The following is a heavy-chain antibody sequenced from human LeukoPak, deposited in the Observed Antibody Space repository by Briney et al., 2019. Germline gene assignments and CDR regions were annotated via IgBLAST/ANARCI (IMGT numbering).Heavy chain of an antibody. CDR3: ARGGTYYGSGSYLGY. Sequence: GGSLRLSCAASGFTFSDYYMSWIRQAPGKGLEHISYISSSGSTKYYADSVKGRFTISRDNAKNSLYLQMNSLRAEDTAVYYCARGGTYYGSGSYLGYWGQGTLVTVSS. CDR2: ISSSGSTK. CDR1: GFTFSDYY. D-gene: IGHD3-10*01. J-gene: IGHJ4*02. V-gene: IGHV3-11*01.